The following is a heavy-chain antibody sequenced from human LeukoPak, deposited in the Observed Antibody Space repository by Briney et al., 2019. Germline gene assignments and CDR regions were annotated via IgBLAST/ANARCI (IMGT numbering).Heavy chain of an antibody. D-gene: IGHD6-19*01. Sequence: PETLSLTCTVSGDSSYNSVYNWAWIRQPPGRGLEWIGSIDYSGSTYYNPSLKTRATISVDKSKNQLSLKLNSVTAADTAVYYCAREYTLYRSGWFLDYWGQGTVATVSS. CDR3: AREYTLYRSGWFLDY. CDR1: GDSSYNSVYN. J-gene: IGHJ4*02. V-gene: IGHV4-39*07. CDR2: IDYSGST.